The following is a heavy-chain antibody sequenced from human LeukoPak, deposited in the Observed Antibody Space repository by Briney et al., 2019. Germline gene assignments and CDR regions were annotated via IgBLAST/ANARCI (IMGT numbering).Heavy chain of an antibody. D-gene: IGHD2-2*01. V-gene: IGHV4-59*01. Sequence: SETLSLTCTVSGGSNSRYYWSWIRQPPGKGLVWIVYIYYRRSTNYNRSLKSRVTISVDTTKNQFSLKLSSVTAADTAVYYCASLLPSSFAFDIWGQGTMVTVSS. J-gene: IGHJ3*02. CDR2: IYYRRST. CDR1: GGSNSRYY. CDR3: ASLLPSSFAFDI.